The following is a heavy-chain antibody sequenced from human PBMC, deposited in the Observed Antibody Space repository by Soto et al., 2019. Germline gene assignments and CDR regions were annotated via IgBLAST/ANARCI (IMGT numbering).Heavy chain of an antibody. J-gene: IGHJ3*02. V-gene: IGHV4-34*01. D-gene: IGHD6-19*01. CDR1: GGSFSGYY. CDR3: ATIKNIAVAHRNAFDI. CDR2: INHSGST. Sequence: SETLSLTCAVYGGSFSGYYWSWIRQPPGKGLEWIGEINHSGSTNYNPSLKSRVTISVDTSKNQFSLQLNSVTPEDTAVYYCATIKNIAVAHRNAFDIWGQGTMVTVSS.